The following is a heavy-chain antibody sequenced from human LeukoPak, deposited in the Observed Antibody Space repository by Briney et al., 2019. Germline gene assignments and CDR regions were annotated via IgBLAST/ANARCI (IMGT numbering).Heavy chain of an antibody. Sequence: PGGSLRLSCAASGFTFINAWMAWVRQAPGKGLEWIGRIKAKAHGGTIEYAAPVKGRFTISRDDSKNTLYLQMNSLKTEDTAVYYCTTDGVGVEGATYDNWGQGTLVSVSS. V-gene: IGHV3-15*01. D-gene: IGHD1-26*01. CDR2: IKAKAHGGTI. CDR1: GFTFINAW. CDR3: TTDGVGVEGATYDN. J-gene: IGHJ4*02.